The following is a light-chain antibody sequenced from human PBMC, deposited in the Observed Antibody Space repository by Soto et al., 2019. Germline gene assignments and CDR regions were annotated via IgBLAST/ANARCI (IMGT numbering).Light chain of an antibody. V-gene: IGKV3-11*01. CDR3: QQRSNWPPMYT. CDR2: DAS. CDR1: QSVSSY. J-gene: IGKJ2*01. Sequence: EIVLTQSPATLSLSPGERDTHSCRDSQSVSSYLAWYQQKPGQAPRLLIYDASNRATGIPARFSGSGSGTDFTLTISSLEPEDFAVYYCQQRSNWPPMYTFGQGTKVDIK.